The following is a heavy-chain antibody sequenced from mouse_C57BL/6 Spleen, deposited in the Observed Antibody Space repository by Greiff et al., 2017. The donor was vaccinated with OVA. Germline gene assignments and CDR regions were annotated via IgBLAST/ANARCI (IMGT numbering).Heavy chain of an antibody. J-gene: IGHJ2*01. V-gene: IGHV3-6*01. CDR1: GYSITSGYY. CDR2: ISYDGSN. D-gene: IGHD2-4*01. Sequence: EVKLVESGPGLVKPSQSLSLTCSVPGYSITSGYYWHWIRQFPGNKLAWMGYISYDGSNNYNPSLKNRIAITRDTSKNQFFLKLNSVTTEDTATYYCARGYYDHDRTTDYVDYWGQGTTLTVSS. CDR3: ARGYYDHDRTTDYVDY.